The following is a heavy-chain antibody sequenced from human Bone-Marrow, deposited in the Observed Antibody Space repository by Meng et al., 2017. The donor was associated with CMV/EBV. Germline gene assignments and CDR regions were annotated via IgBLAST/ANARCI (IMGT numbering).Heavy chain of an antibody. Sequence: GESLKISCAASGFTFSDYYMSWIRQAPGKGLEWVAVISYAGSNQYYADSVKGRFTISRDNSKNTLFLQMNSLRAEDTAVYYCARGRRFLEWLFGFDYWGQGTLVTVSS. V-gene: IGHV3-30-3*01. D-gene: IGHD3-3*01. CDR3: ARGRRFLEWLFGFDY. CDR1: GFTFSDYY. J-gene: IGHJ4*02. CDR2: ISYAGSNQ.